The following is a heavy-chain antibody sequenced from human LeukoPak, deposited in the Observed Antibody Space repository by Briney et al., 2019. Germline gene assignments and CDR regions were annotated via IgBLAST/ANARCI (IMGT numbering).Heavy chain of an antibody. D-gene: IGHD3-3*01. Sequence: PGGSLRLSCAASGFTFSSYSMNWVRQAPGKGLEWVSSISSSSSYIYYADSVKGRFTISRDNAKNSLYLQMNSLRAEDTAVYYCARGYYDFWSGYYTGPDYWGQGTLVTVSS. V-gene: IGHV3-21*01. CDR2: ISSSSSYI. CDR1: GFTFSSYS. CDR3: ARGYYDFWSGYYTGPDY. J-gene: IGHJ4*02.